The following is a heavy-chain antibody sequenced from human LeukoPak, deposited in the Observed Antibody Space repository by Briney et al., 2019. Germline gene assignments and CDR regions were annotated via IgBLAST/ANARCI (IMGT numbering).Heavy chain of an antibody. Sequence: GESLKISCKGSGYSFTSYWVAWVRQMPGKGLEWMGTIYPGDSGARYSPSFQGQVTISADKSIRTAYLQWSSLKASDTAMYYCARQVSNYDSSGYGPSGYYYYYYMDVWGKGTTVTVSS. J-gene: IGHJ6*03. D-gene: IGHD3-22*01. CDR3: ARQVSNYDSSGYGPSGYYYYYYMDV. V-gene: IGHV5-51*01. CDR2: IYPGDSGA. CDR1: GYSFTSYW.